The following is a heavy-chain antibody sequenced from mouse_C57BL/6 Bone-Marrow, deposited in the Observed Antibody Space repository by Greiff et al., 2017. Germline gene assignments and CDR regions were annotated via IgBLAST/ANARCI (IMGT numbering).Heavy chain of an antibody. CDR2: IYPGDGDT. J-gene: IGHJ3*01. Sequence: VQLQQSGPELVKPGASVKIPCKASGYAFSSSWMNWVKQRPGQGLEWIGRIYPGDGDTNYNGKFKGKATLTADKSSSTAYMQLSSLTSEDSAVYFCARWGSVYFAYWGQGTLVTVSA. D-gene: IGHD3-2*02. CDR1: GYAFSSSW. CDR3: ARWGSVYFAY. V-gene: IGHV1-82*01.